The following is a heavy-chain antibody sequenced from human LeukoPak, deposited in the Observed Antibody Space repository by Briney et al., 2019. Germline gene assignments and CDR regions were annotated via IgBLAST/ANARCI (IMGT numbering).Heavy chain of an antibody. CDR1: GFTFNTYW. V-gene: IGHV3-53*01. Sequence: GGSLRLSCAASGFTFNTYWMNWVRQAPGKGLEWVSVIYSGGSTYYADSVKGRFTISRDNSKNTLYLQMNSLRAEDTAVYYCARVSSSSEDYYYYYMDVWGKGTTVTVSS. CDR3: ARVSSSSEDYYYYYMDV. D-gene: IGHD6-6*01. J-gene: IGHJ6*03. CDR2: IYSGGST.